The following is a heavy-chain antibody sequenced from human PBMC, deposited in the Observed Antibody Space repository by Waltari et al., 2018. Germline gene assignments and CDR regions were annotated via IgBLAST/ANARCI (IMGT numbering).Heavy chain of an antibody. CDR1: GGSISSYY. CDR3: ARGRDFWSGYYFDY. J-gene: IGHJ4*02. V-gene: IGHV4-59*01. CDR2: IYYSGRT. D-gene: IGHD3-3*01. Sequence: QVQLQESGPGLVKPSETLSLTCTDSGGSISSYYWSWLRQPPGKGMEWIGNIYYSGRTNYSPALRSLVTISVDTAKNQFSLKLSSVTAADTAVYYCARGRDFWSGYYFDYWGQGTLVTVSS.